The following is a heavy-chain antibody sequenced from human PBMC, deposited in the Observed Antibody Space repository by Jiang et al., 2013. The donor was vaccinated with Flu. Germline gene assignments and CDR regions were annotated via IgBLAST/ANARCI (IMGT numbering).Heavy chain of an antibody. CDR1: GGSINNYY. J-gene: IGHJ4*02. CDR3: ARETSFGDYVWGTYRSYFDY. D-gene: IGHD3-16*02. Sequence: GLVKPSETLSLTCTVSGGSINNYYWSWIRRPPGKGLEWIGYIYYNGNTNXNPSLKSRVTISVDTSKNQFSLRLTSVTAADTAVYYCARETSFGDYVWGTYRSYFDYWGQGTLVAVSS. CDR2: IYYNGNT. V-gene: IGHV4-59*01.